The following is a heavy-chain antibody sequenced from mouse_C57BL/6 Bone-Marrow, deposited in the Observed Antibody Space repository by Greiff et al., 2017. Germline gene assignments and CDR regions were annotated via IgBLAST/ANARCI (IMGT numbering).Heavy chain of an antibody. D-gene: IGHD1-1*01. Sequence: VQLQQSGAELVRPGASVKLSCTASGFNIKDAYMHWVKQRPEQGLEWIGWIDPENGDTEYASKFQGKATITADPSSNTAYLQLSSLTSEDTAVYYCTTFSTTVVAFDYWGQGTTLTGSS. CDR1: GFNIKDAY. CDR3: TTFSTTVVAFDY. J-gene: IGHJ2*01. V-gene: IGHV14-4*01. CDR2: IDPENGDT.